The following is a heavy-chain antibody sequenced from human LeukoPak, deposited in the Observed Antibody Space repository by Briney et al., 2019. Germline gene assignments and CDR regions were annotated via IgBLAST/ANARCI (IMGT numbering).Heavy chain of an antibody. CDR1: GGSISSGSYY. V-gene: IGHV4-39*07. CDR3: ARDYNYGDYGVPFDY. J-gene: IGHJ4*02. D-gene: IGHD4-17*01. CDR2: IYYSGST. Sequence: SETLSLTCTVSGGSISSGSYYWGWIRQPPGKGLEWIGSIYYSGSTYYNPSLKSRVTISVDTSKNQLSLKLSSVTAADTAVYYCARDYNYGDYGVPFDYWGQGTLVTVSS.